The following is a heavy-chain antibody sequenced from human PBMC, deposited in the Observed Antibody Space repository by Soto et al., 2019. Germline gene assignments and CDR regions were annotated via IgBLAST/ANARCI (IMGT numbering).Heavy chain of an antibody. J-gene: IGHJ4*02. CDR1: GFTFTSSA. CDR2: IVVGSGNT. V-gene: IGHV1-58*01. D-gene: IGHD5-18*01. Sequence: SVKVSCKASGFTFTSSAVQWVRQARGQRLEWIGWIVVGSGNTNYAQKFQERVTITRDMSTSTAYRELSSLRSEDTAVYYCAADRQHSRFDYWGQGTLVSVSS. CDR3: AADRQHSRFDY.